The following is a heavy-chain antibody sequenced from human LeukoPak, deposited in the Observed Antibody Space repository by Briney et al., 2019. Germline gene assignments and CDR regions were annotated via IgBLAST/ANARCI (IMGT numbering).Heavy chain of an antibody. CDR1: GYTFTSYA. V-gene: IGHV7-4-1*02. CDR2: INTNTGNP. J-gene: IGHJ6*02. CDR3: AREPGILWFGELSPYYYGMDV. Sequence: ASVKVSCKASGYTFTSYAMNWVRQAPGQGLEWMGWINTNTGNPTYAQGFTGRFVFSLDTSVSTAYLQISSLKAEDTAVYYCAREPGILWFGELSPYYYGMDVWGQGTTVTVSS. D-gene: IGHD3-10*01.